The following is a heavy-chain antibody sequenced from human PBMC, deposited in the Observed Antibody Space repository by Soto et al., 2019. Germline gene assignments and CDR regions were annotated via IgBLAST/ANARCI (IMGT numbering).Heavy chain of an antibody. CDR1: GGAISSSSYY. J-gene: IGHJ4*02. V-gene: IGHV4-39*01. D-gene: IGHD2-15*01. CDR2: IYYSGST. Sequence: QLQLQESGPGLVKPSETLSLTCTVSGGAISSSSYYWGWIRQPPGKGLEWIGSIYYSGSTYYNPSRKSRVTISVDTSKNPFSLKLSSVTAADTAVYYCARRRYCSCGSCYFFDYWGQGTLVTVSS. CDR3: ARRRYCSCGSCYFFDY.